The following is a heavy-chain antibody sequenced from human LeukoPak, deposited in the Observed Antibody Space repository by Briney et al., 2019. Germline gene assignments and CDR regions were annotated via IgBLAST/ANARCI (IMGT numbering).Heavy chain of an antibody. J-gene: IGHJ4*02. CDR1: GFSFRDYS. Sequence: GGSLRLSCAASGFSFRDYSMNWVRQAPGKGLEWVSYISPSSSTIYYADSVKGRFTISRDNAKNSLSLQMNSLRVEDAAVYYCARDATLGSGWPFFDSWGQGTLVTVSS. CDR2: ISPSSSTI. CDR3: ARDATLGSGWPFFDS. V-gene: IGHV3-48*01. D-gene: IGHD6-25*01.